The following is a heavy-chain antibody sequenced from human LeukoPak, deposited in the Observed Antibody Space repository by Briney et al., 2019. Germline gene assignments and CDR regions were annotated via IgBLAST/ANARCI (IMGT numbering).Heavy chain of an antibody. D-gene: IGHD2-2*01. V-gene: IGHV4-34*01. CDR3: ARRGRYCSSTSCYAGRGYYYYMDV. J-gene: IGHJ6*03. Sequence: SETLSPTCAVYGGSFSGYYWSWLRQPPGKGLEWVGEINHSGSTNYNPSLKSRVTISVDTSKNQFSLKLSSVTAADTAVYYCARRGRYCSSTSCYAGRGYYYYMDVWGKGTTVTDSS. CDR1: GGSFSGYY. CDR2: INHSGST.